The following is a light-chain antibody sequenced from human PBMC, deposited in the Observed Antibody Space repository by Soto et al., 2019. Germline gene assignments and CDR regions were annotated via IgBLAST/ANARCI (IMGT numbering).Light chain of an antibody. CDR1: QTVNNY. J-gene: IGKJ1*01. Sequence: DLQMTQSPSSLSASVGDRITITCRASQTVNNYLNWYQHKPGQAPKLLIYAASRLHSGVPSRFSGSGSGTHVTITISSVQPDDFASYFCHQSYDTPGTFGQGTKVDFK. CDR2: AAS. V-gene: IGKV1-39*01. CDR3: HQSYDTPGT.